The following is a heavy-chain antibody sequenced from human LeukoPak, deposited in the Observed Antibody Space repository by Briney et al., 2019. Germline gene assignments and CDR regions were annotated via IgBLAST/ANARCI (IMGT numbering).Heavy chain of an antibody. CDR2: ISGSGGST. CDR3: AKDVAYCSRTSCYVNFDY. CDR1: GFTFRSYG. D-gene: IGHD2-2*01. J-gene: IGHJ4*02. V-gene: IGHV3-23*01. Sequence: GGSLRLSCAVSGFTFRSYGMSWVRQAPGKGLEWVSSISGSGGSTYYADSVQGRFTISRDNSKNTLYLQMNSLRAEDTAVYYCAKDVAYCSRTSCYVNFDYWGQGTLVTVSS.